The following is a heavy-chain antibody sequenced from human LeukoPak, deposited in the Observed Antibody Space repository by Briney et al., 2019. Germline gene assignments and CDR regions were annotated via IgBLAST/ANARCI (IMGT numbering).Heavy chain of an antibody. CDR3: AKDDAWLRFGE. CDR1: GFTVRSNY. V-gene: IGHV3-66*01. Sequence: GGSLRLSCSASGFTVRSNYESWARQVPGKGLEWVGVFYSDGNTYYADSVKGRFTISRDNSKNTLYLEVISLTAEDTAVYYCAKDDAWLRFGEWSQGTLVTVSS. J-gene: IGHJ4*02. CDR2: FYSDGNT. D-gene: IGHD3-10*01.